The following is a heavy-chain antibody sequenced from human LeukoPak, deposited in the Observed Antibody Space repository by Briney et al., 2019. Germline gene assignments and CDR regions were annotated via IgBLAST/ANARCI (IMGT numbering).Heavy chain of an antibody. Sequence: SETLSLTCTVSGGSISSSSYYWGWIRQPPGKGLEWIGSIYYSGSTYYNPSLKSRVTISVDTSKNQFSLKLSSVTAADTAVYYCARVQGWEFSTYYFDYWGQGTLVTVSS. V-gene: IGHV4-39*07. D-gene: IGHD3-10*01. J-gene: IGHJ4*02. CDR2: IYYSGST. CDR3: ARVQGWEFSTYYFDY. CDR1: GGSISSSSYY.